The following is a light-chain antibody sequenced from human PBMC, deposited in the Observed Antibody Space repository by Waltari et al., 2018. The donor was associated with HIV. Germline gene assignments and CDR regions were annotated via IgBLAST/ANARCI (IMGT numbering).Light chain of an antibody. J-gene: IGLJ1*01. Sequence: QSALTQPPSASGSPGQSVPISCTGTSSDHINYNYVSWYQQYPGKAPKLIIFEVTKRPSGVPDRFSGSKSGDTASLTVSGLQAEDEADYYCSSYAGSDNPYVFGSGTKVTVL. V-gene: IGLV2-8*01. CDR1: SSDHINYNY. CDR2: EVT. CDR3: SSYAGSDNPYV.